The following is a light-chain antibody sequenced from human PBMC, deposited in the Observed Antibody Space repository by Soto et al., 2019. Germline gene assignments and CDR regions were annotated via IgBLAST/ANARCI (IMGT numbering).Light chain of an antibody. V-gene: IGLV1-51*01. CDR3: GTWDSSLSAEV. CDR1: SSNIGNNY. Sequence: QSVLTQPPSVSAAPGQKVTISCSGSSSNIGNNYVSSYQQLPGTAPKLLIYDNDERPSGIPDRFSGSKSGTSATLGITGLQTWDEADYYCGTWDSSLSAEVFGGGTKLTVL. J-gene: IGLJ2*01. CDR2: DND.